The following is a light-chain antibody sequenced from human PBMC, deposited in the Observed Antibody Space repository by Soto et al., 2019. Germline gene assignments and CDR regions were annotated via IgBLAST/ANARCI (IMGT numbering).Light chain of an antibody. CDR1: SSDVGAYTS. CDR2: EVS. V-gene: IGLV2-14*01. Sequence: QSALTQPASVSGSPGQSITISCTGSSSDVGAYTSVSWYQQHPGKAPKLMIYEVSNRPSGVSRRFSGSKSGNTASRTISGLQAEDEAHYYCSSYTSDNRDYVFGTGTKVTVL. CDR3: SSYTSDNRDYV. J-gene: IGLJ1*01.